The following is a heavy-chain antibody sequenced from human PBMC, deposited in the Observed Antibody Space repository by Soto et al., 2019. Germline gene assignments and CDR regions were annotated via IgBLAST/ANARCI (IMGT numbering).Heavy chain of an antibody. V-gene: IGHV4-39*01. J-gene: IGHJ4*02. CDR1: DDSINSDKYY. CDR3: ARLEGLAAISYYFDF. D-gene: IGHD3-3*01. Sequence: QLQLQESGPGLVKPSETLSLTCSVSDDSINSDKYYWGWIRQPPGKGLEWIGSIYYRGNAYYNPSRHTRATTSLDKSTSQLSLKLNSVTAAGSPVYFCARLEGLAAISYYFDFWGPGALVTVSS. CDR2: IYYRGNA.